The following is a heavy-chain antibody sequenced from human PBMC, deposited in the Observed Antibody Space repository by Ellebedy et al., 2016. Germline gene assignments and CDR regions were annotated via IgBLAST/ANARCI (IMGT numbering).Heavy chain of an antibody. V-gene: IGHV4-34*01. Sequence: GSLRLSXGVSGGSFSGYYWTWIRQSPEKGLEWIGEINHSGSTNYNPSLKSRVSMSIDMSQNQFSLRLRSVTAADTAVYYCARKGGSFIVDFFDYWGQGTLVTVSS. D-gene: IGHD1-26*01. CDR1: GGSFSGYY. J-gene: IGHJ4*02. CDR2: INHSGST. CDR3: ARKGGSFIVDFFDY.